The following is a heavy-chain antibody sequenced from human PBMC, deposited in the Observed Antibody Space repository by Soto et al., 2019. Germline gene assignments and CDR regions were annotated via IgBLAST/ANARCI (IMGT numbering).Heavy chain of an antibody. CDR1: GGTFSSYA. CDR3: ARDESAITMTVVVISSFDY. V-gene: IGHV1-69*05. J-gene: IGHJ4*02. D-gene: IGHD3-22*01. CDR2: IIPIFGTA. Sequence: SVQVYCTASGGTFSSYAISWVRQAPGQGLEWMGGIIPIFGTANYAQKFQGRVTITTDTSTSTAYMELRSLRSDDTAVYYCARDESAITMTVVVISSFDYWGPGTLVTVAS.